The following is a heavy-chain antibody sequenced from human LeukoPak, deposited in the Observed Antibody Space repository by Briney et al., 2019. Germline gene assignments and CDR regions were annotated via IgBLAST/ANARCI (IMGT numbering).Heavy chain of an antibody. CDR1: GGFISSYY. CDR2: IYYSGST. D-gene: IGHD3-10*01. CDR3: ARTRYYYNSRSYGAPYYFDY. Sequence: SETLSLTCTVSGGFISSYYWSWIRQPPGKGLEWIGSIYYSGSTYYNPSLKSRVTISVDTSKNQFSLKLSSVTAADTAVYYCARTRYYYNSRSYGAPYYFDYWGQGTLVTVSS. J-gene: IGHJ4*02. V-gene: IGHV4-59*05.